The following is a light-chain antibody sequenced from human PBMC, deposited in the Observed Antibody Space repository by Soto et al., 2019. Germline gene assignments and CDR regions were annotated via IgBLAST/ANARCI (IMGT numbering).Light chain of an antibody. CDR2: DAS. CDR3: QQRSNWPPHT. V-gene: IGKV3-11*01. J-gene: IGKJ4*01. CDR1: QSVNSY. Sequence: ELVLTQSQATLSLSPGERATLSCRASQSVNSYLAWYQQKPGQAPRLHLYDASNWATGIPARLRGSGSGTAFTLTSSSLVPEDFAFYYCQQRSNWPPHTFGGGTKVEIK.